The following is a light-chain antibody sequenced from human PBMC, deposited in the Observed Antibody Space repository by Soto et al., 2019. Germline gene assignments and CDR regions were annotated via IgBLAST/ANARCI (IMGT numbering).Light chain of an antibody. Sequence: ESGLKQSPGTMSLSPGERDTLSCWASQSVSSSYLAWYQQKPGQAPRLLIYGASSRATGIPDRFSGSGSGTDFTLTISRLEPEDFAVYYCQQYGSSLFTFGPGTKVDIK. J-gene: IGKJ3*01. CDR3: QQYGSSLFT. CDR1: QSVSSSY. V-gene: IGKV3-20*01. CDR2: GAS.